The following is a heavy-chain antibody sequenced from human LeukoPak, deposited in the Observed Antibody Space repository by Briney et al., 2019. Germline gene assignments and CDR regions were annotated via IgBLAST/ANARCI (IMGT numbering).Heavy chain of an antibody. CDR1: GFTFDDYA. CDR3: AKDRSPYYDILTGYSRAGGVDV. V-gene: IGHV3-43*02. Sequence: GGSLRLSCAASGFTFDDYAMHWVRQAPGKGLEWVSLISGDGGSTYYADSVKGRFTISRDNSKNSLYLQMNSLRTEDTALYYCAKDRSPYYDILTGYSRAGGVDVWGQGTTVTVSS. J-gene: IGHJ6*02. D-gene: IGHD3-9*01. CDR2: ISGDGGST.